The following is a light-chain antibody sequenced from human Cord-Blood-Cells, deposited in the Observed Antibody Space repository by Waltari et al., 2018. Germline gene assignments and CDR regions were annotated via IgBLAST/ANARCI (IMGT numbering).Light chain of an antibody. CDR2: WAS. Sequence: DIVMTQSPDSLAVSLGESATINCKSSQSVLYSSNNKNYLAWYQQKPGQPPKLFIYWASTLKSGVPDRFGGSGSGTEFTLTISSLKAEDVAVYCCQQYYSTPYSFDQGTKLEIK. CDR1: QSVLYSSNNKNY. J-gene: IGKJ2*03. CDR3: QQYYSTPYS. V-gene: IGKV4-1*01.